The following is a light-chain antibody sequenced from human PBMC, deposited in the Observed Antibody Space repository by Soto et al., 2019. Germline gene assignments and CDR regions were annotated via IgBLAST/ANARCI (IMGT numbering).Light chain of an antibody. CDR3: QQYGSSPWT. V-gene: IGKV3-20*01. CDR1: QSVSSSY. Sequence: IVLTPSPGTLSLSPGERATLSCMASQSVSSSYLAWYQQKPGQAPRLLIYGASSRATGIPDRFSGSGSGTDFTLTISRLEPEDFAVYYCQQYGSSPWTFGQGTKVDIK. J-gene: IGKJ1*01. CDR2: GAS.